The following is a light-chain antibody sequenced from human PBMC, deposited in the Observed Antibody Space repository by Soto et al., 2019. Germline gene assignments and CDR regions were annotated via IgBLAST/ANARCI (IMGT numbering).Light chain of an antibody. CDR2: GAS. Sequence: ELLFTPSPGTLSLSPGEIATLSCISPQSISSNYLAWYQQKPGQATRLLIYGASNRAPGIPDRFSGSGSGTIFTLTISSLEPEDFAVYYCQRHGRSPPITVGQGTRLEIK. V-gene: IGKV3-20*01. CDR1: QSISSNY. J-gene: IGKJ5*01. CDR3: QRHGRSPPIT.